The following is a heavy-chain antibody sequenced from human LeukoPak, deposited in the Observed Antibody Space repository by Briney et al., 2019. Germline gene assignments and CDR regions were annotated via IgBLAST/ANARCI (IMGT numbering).Heavy chain of an antibody. CDR2: ISSCSSYI. Sequence: GGSLRLSCAVSGFTFSSYSMNWVRQAPGKGLGGVSSISSCSSYIFYADSVKGRFTILREYAKNAMYPQMKSLRAGGGAVYYWGRGLRDCCGGNCSSGGIAYMDVWGKGTTVTISS. CDR3: GRGLRDCCGGNCSSGGIAYMDV. V-gene: IGHV3-21*01. CDR1: GFTFSSYS. J-gene: IGHJ6*03. D-gene: IGHD2-15*01.